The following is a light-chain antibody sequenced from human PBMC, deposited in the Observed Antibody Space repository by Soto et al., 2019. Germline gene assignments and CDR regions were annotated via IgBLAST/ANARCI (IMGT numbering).Light chain of an antibody. V-gene: IGLV2-14*01. Sequence: QSALTQPASVSGSPGQSITISCTGTSSDVGGYNYVSWYQQHPGKAPKLMIYEVSNRPSGVSNRFSGSKSGNTASLTISGLQAEAEADYYCSSYTSSSTPAWVFGGGTKLTVL. CDR2: EVS. CDR1: SSDVGGYNY. CDR3: SSYTSSSTPAWV. J-gene: IGLJ3*02.